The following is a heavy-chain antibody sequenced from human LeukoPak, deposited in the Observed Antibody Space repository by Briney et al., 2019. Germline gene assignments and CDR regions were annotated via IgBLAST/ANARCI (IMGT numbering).Heavy chain of an antibody. J-gene: IGHJ3*02. Sequence: KTGGSLRLSCAASGFTFSSYSMNWVRQAPGKGLEWVSSISSSSSYIYYADSVKGRCTISRDNVKNSLYLQMNSLRAEDTAVYYCARVFYDFWSGPDAFDIWGQGTMVTVSS. CDR3: ARVFYDFWSGPDAFDI. CDR2: ISSSSSYI. D-gene: IGHD3-3*01. V-gene: IGHV3-21*01. CDR1: GFTFSSYS.